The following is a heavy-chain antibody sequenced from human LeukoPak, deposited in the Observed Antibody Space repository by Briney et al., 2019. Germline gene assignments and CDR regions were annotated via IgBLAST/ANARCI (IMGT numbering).Heavy chain of an antibody. J-gene: IGHJ4*02. CDR1: EFTFSTYS. V-gene: IGHV3-21*01. CDR2: ISSGSTYI. Sequence: GGSLRLSCAASEFTFSTYSMNWVRQAPGKGLEWVSSISSGSTYIYYADSVKGRFTISRDNAKNSLYLQMNSLRAEDTAVYYCAREWSRFTPPDYWGQGTLVTVSS. CDR3: AREWSRFTPPDY. D-gene: IGHD2-8*01.